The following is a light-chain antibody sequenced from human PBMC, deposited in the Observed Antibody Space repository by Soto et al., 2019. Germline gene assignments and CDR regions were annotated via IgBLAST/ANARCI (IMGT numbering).Light chain of an antibody. CDR1: QSLSTN. Sequence: VMKKSPATLSVYQGARATLSCRASQSLSTNLAWYQQRPGQAPRLLVYGASTRASGIPPRFSGIVSGTDLTLNLSSLQSEDGAVYYSQQYNNWPRTFGQGTKVDIK. V-gene: IGKV3-15*01. CDR3: QQYNNWPRT. J-gene: IGKJ1*01. CDR2: GAS.